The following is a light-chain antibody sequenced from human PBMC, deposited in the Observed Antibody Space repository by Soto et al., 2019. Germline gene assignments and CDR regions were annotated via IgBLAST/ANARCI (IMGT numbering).Light chain of an antibody. Sequence: EIVMTQSPATLSVSPGERATLSCRASQSVSTNLAWYQQKLGQAPRLLIHSVSTRATGIPAKFSGSGSGTEFTLTIISLQSEDIAVDYCQQYHHWTPVSTFGQGTKVEIK. CDR3: QQYHHWTPVST. J-gene: IGKJ2*01. CDR1: QSVSTN. CDR2: SVS. V-gene: IGKV3-15*01.